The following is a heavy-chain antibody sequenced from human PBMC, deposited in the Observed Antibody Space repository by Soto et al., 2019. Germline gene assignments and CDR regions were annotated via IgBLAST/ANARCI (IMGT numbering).Heavy chain of an antibody. D-gene: IGHD2-21*02. J-gene: IGHJ6*02. V-gene: IGHV1-18*01. CDR1: GYTFTSYG. CDR2: ISAYNGNT. CDR3: AREAMAVTPLGYYYYGMDV. Sequence: ASVKVSCKASGYTFTSYGISWVRQAPGQVLEWMGWISAYNGNTNYAQKLQGRVTMTTDTSTSTAYMELRSLRSDDTAVYYCAREAMAVTPLGYYYYGMDVWGQGTTVTVSS.